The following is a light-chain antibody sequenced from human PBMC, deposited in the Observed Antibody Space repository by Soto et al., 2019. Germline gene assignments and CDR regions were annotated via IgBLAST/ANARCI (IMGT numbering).Light chain of an antibody. CDR1: RSNIGTGYD. J-gene: IGLJ3*02. CDR3: QSYDSSLSGSWV. Sequence: QPVLTQPPSVSGAPGQRVTISCTGSRSNIGTGYDVHWYQQFPGTAPKLLLYGNNNRPSGVPDRFSGSKSGTSASLAITGLQAEDEADYYCQSYDSSLSGSWVFGGGTKLTVL. CDR2: GNN. V-gene: IGLV1-40*01.